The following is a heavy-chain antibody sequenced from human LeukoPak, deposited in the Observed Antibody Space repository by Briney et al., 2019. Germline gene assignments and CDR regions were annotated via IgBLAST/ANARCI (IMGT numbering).Heavy chain of an antibody. Sequence: GGSLRLSCAASGFTFSSYGMHWVRQAPGKGLEWVAFIRYDGSYNYYADSVKGRFTISRDNSKNTLYLQMNSLRPEDTAVYYCAKASHYYDILTNAQGYYYYMDVWGKGTTVIISS. CDR3: AKASHYYDILTNAQGYYYYMDV. D-gene: IGHD3-9*01. V-gene: IGHV3-30*02. CDR2: IRYDGSYN. J-gene: IGHJ6*03. CDR1: GFTFSSYG.